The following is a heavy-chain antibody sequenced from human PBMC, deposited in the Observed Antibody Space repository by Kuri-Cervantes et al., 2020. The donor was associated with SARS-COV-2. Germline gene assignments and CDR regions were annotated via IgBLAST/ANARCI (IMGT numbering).Heavy chain of an antibody. D-gene: IGHD2-8*01. CDR2: IYAGSGT. CDR1: GFIVSSSY. CDR3: ARSCTYARCSEYFQH. Sequence: GGSLRLSCAASGFIVSSSYMSWVRQAPGKGLEWVSIIYAGSGTYYADSVKGQFTISRDISKNTVFLQMNRLRPEDTAVYYCARSCTYARCSEYFQHWGQGTLVTVSS. V-gene: IGHV3-66*02. J-gene: IGHJ1*01.